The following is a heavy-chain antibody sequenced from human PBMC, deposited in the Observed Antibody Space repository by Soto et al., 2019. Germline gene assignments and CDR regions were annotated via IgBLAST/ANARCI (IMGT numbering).Heavy chain of an antibody. CDR1: GGSISSDGYS. D-gene: IGHD6-13*01. Sequence: SETLSLTCAVSGGSISSDGYSWSWIRQPPGKGLEWIGYIYHSGITYFNPSLKSRVTISVDRSKNQFSLKLSSVTAADTAVYYCASSHAGAHITAAVHWGQGTLVTVSS. J-gene: IGHJ4*02. CDR2: IYHSGIT. CDR3: ASSHAGAHITAAVH. V-gene: IGHV4-30-2*01.